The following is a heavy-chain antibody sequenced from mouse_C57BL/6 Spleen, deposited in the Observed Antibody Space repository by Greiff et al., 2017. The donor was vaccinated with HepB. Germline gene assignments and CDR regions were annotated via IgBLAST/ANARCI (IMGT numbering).Heavy chain of an antibody. D-gene: IGHD3-1*01. CDR1: GYTFTSYW. Sequence: VQLQQPGAELVMPGASVKLSCKASGYTFTSYWMHWVKQRPGQGLEWIGEIDPSDSYTNYNQKFKGKSTLTVDKSSSTAYMQLSSLTSEDSAVYYCARSRTLYYFDYWGQGTTLTVSS. V-gene: IGHV1-69*01. CDR2: IDPSDSYT. J-gene: IGHJ2*01. CDR3: ARSRTLYYFDY.